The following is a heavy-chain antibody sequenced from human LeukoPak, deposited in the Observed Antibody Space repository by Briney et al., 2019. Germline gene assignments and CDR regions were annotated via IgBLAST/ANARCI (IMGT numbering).Heavy chain of an antibody. D-gene: IGHD3-16*01. CDR1: GGSISSSSYY. J-gene: IGHJ4*02. V-gene: IGHV4-39*01. CDR3: ASRGTRIDY. CDR2: IYYSGST. Sequence: PSETLSLTCTVSGGSISSSSYYWGWIRQPPGKGLEWIGSIYYSGSTYYNPSLKSRVTISVDTSKNQFSLKLSSVTAADTAVYYCASRGTRIDYWGQGTLVTVSS.